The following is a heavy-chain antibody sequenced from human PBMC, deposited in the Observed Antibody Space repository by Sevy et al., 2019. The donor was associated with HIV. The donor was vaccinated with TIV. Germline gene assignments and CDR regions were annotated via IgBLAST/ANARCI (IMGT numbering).Heavy chain of an antibody. V-gene: IGHV3-74*01. CDR2: INSDGSST. D-gene: IGHD2-15*01. CDR1: GFTFSSYW. J-gene: IGHJ4*02. CDR3: ARVRGVGYCSGGSCYTKPDYFDY. Sequence: GGSLRLSCAASGFTFSSYWMHWVRQAPGKGLVWVSRINSDGSSTSYADSVKGRFTISRDNAKNTLYLQMNSLGAEDTAVYYCARVRGVGYCSGGSCYTKPDYFDYWGQGTLVTVSS.